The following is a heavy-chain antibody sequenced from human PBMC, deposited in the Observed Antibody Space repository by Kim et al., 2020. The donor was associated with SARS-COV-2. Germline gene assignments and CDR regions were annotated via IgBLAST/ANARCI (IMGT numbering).Heavy chain of an antibody. V-gene: IGHV4-39*01. J-gene: IGHJ4*02. Sequence: SETLSLTCTVSGGSISSSSYYWGWIRQPPGKGLEWIGNIYYSGSTYYNPSLKSRVTISVDTSKNQFSLKLSSVTATDTAVYYCARHRGGVVDYWGQGTLVTVSS. CDR3: ARHRGGVVDY. CDR1: GGSISSSSYY. D-gene: IGHD2-15*01. CDR2: IYYSGST.